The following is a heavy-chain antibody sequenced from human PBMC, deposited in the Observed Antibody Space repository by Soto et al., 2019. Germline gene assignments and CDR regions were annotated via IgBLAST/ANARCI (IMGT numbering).Heavy chain of an antibody. CDR3: ARSKVTFGGVIVDLFDY. J-gene: IGHJ4*02. D-gene: IGHD3-16*02. Sequence: ASVKVSCKASGYTFTSYAMHWVRQAPGQRLEWMGWINAGNGNTKYSQKFQGRVTITRDTSASTAYMELSSLRSEDTAVYYCARSKVTFGGVIVDLFDYWGQGTLVTVSS. CDR1: GYTFTSYA. CDR2: INAGNGNT. V-gene: IGHV1-3*01.